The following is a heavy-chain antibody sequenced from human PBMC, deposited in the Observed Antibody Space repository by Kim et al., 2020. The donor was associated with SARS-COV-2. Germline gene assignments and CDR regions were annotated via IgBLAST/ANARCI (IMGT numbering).Heavy chain of an antibody. Sequence: GKGRITISRDNSKDTLYLHMNSLRAEDTAVYFCAKDSVTYIAASGWGIDYWGQGTLVTVSS. V-gene: IGHV3-33*06. D-gene: IGHD6-13*01. J-gene: IGHJ4*02. CDR3: AKDSVTYIAASGWGIDY.